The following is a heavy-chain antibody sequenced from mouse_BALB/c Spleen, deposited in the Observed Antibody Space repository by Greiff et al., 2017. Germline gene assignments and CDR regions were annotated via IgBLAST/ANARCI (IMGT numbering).Heavy chain of an antibody. J-gene: IGHJ4*01. CDR1: GYSITSGYS. Sequence: VQLKESGPDLVKPSQSLSLTCTVTGYSITSGYSWHWIRQFPGNKLEWMGYIHYSGSTNYNPSLKSRISITRDTSKNQFFLQLNSVTTEDTATYYWARPYYYGSSYYAMDYWGQGTSVTVSS. D-gene: IGHD1-1*01. CDR2: IHYSGST. CDR3: ARPYYYGSSYYAMDY. V-gene: IGHV3-1*02.